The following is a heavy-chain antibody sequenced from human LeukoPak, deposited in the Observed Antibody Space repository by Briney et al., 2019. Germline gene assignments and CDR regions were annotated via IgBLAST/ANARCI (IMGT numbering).Heavy chain of an antibody. CDR2: INPSGGST. CDR3: ATNYYDSSGQNWFGP. CDR1: GYTFTSYY. V-gene: IGHV1-46*01. D-gene: IGHD3-22*01. J-gene: IGHJ5*02. Sequence: ASVKVSCKASGYTFTSYYMHWVRQAPGQGLEWMGIINPSGGSTSYAQKFQGRVTMTRDTSTSTVYMELSSLRSEDTAVYYCATNYYDSSGQNWFGPWGQGTLVTVSS.